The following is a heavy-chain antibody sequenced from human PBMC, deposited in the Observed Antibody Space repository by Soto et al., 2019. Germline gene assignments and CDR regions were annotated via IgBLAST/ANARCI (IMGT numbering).Heavy chain of an antibody. CDR2: IWFDGSNQ. J-gene: IGHJ4*02. V-gene: IGHV3-33*01. D-gene: IGHD3-3*01. CDR1: GFTFISHN. Sequence: QVQLEESGGGVVQPGRSLRLSCAASGFTFISHNMHWFRQAPGKGLEWVAAIWFDGSNQYYADSVKGRFTISRDNSKNTLYLQMNSLRAEDTAVYYCAGEAVEYYCDDWGQGTLVTVSS. CDR3: AGEAVEYYCDD.